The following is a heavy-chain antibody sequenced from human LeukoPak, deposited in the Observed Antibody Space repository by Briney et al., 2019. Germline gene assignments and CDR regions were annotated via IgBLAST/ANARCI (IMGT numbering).Heavy chain of an antibody. D-gene: IGHD6-19*01. V-gene: IGHV3-23*01. J-gene: IGHJ4*02. CDR1: GFTFSSCA. CDR3: AKGYSSGWRTYFDY. CDR2: IISTGGST. Sequence: GGSLRLSCATSGFTFSSCAMSWVRQAPGKGLEWVSGIISTGGSTYYADSVKGRFTISRDNSKSTLSLQMDSLRAEDTAVYYCAKGYSSGWRTYFDYWGQGTLVTVSS.